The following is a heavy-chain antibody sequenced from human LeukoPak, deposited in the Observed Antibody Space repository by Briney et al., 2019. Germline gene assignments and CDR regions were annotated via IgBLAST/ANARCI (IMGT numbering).Heavy chain of an antibody. J-gene: IGHJ4*02. CDR1: GGSISSYY. CDR3: ARLRGYREPYFDY. D-gene: IGHD5-18*01. CDR2: IYYSGST. V-gene: IGHV4-59*08. Sequence: SETLSLTCTVSGGSISSYYWSWIRQPPGKGLEWIGYIYYSGSTNYNPSLKSRVAISVDTSKNQFSLKLSSVTAADTAVHYCARLRGYREPYFDYGGQGTLVTVSS.